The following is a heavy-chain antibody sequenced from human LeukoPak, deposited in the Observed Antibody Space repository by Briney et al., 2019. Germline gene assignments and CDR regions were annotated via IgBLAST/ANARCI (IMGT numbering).Heavy chain of an antibody. CDR2: IKHDGSEK. J-gene: IGHJ3*02. Sequence: GGSLRLSCAASGFTFSWWWMIWVRQAPGKGLEWVANIKHDGSEKNYVDSVKGRFAISRDNAKNSLYLQMNSLRAEDTAMYFCAREGYGDYHIWGQGTIVTVSS. V-gene: IGHV3-7*01. CDR3: AREGYGDYHI. CDR1: GFTFSWWW. D-gene: IGHD4-17*01.